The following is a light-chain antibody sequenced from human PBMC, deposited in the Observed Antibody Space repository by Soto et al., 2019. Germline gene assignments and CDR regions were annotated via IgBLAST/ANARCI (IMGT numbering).Light chain of an antibody. V-gene: IGKV1-5*01. CDR2: DAS. Sequence: DIRMTQSPSSLSVSVGDRVTITCWASQSISSYLNWYQQKPGKAPKLLIYDASSLESGVPSRFSGSGYGTEFNLTISSLQTDDFATYYCQQYNSYSWTFGQGTKVDIK. J-gene: IGKJ1*01. CDR1: QSISSY. CDR3: QQYNSYSWT.